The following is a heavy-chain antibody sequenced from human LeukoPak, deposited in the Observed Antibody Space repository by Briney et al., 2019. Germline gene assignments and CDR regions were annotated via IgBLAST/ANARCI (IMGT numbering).Heavy chain of an antibody. CDR1: GYSISSSY. D-gene: IGHD2-2*01. J-gene: IGHJ4*02. V-gene: IGHV4-4*07. CDR2: FYTSGNA. Sequence: SETLSLTCTVCGYSISSSYWSGIRQPAGKGLEWIGRFYTSGNANYNPSLKGRVSLSVDTSKNQLSLKLTSVTAADTAVYSCARGGGASPSDYWGQGILVTVSS. CDR3: ARGGGASPSDY.